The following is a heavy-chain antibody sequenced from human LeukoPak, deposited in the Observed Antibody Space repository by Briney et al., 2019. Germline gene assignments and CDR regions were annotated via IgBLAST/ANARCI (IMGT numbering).Heavy chain of an antibody. CDR3: AKMRWQQKTFDY. J-gene: IGHJ4*02. CDR1: GFTFSTYW. Sequence: GGSLRLSCAASGFTFSTYWMHWVRQAPGKGLEWVSAISGSGGSTYYADSVKGRFTISRDNSKNTLYLQMNSLRAEDTAVYYCAKMRWQQKTFDYWGQGTLVTVSS. V-gene: IGHV3-23*01. CDR2: ISGSGGST. D-gene: IGHD6-13*01.